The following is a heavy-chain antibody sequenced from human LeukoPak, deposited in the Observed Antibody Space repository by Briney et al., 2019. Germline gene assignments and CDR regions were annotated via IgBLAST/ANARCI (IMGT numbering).Heavy chain of an antibody. CDR3: ARVGGVAVTGNSNC. V-gene: IGHV3-21*01. D-gene: IGHD6-19*01. J-gene: IGHJ4*02. CDR2: TSSSSSYI. Sequence: GGSLRLSCAASGFTFSTYAMNWVRQAPGKGLEWVSSTSSSSSYIYYADSVKGRFTISRDNAQNSLYLQMNSLRAEDTAVYYCARVGGVAVTGNSNCWGQGTLATVSS. CDR1: GFTFSTYA.